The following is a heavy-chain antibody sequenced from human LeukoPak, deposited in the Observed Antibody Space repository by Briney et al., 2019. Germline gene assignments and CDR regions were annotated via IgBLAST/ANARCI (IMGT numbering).Heavy chain of an antibody. J-gene: IGHJ4*02. V-gene: IGHV4-39*01. CDR2: IYYSGST. Sequence: PSETLSLTCTVSGGSISSSSYYWGWIRQPPGKGLEWIGSIYYSGSTYYNPSLKSRVTISVDTSKNQFSLKLSSVTAADTAVYYCARGGSSGRKVGYWGQGTLVTVSS. CDR3: ARGGSSGRKVGY. D-gene: IGHD6-19*01. CDR1: GGSISSSSYY.